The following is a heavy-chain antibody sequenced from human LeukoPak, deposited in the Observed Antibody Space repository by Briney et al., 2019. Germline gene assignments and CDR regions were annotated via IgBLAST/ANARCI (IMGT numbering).Heavy chain of an antibody. Sequence: GGSLRLSCAASGFTFNSYAMSWVRQAPGKGLEWVGRIKSKTDGGTTDYAAPVKGRFTISRDDSKNTLYLQMNSLKTEDTAVYYCSAGSPFDYWGQGILVTVSS. V-gene: IGHV3-15*01. J-gene: IGHJ4*02. CDR3: SAGSPFDY. CDR2: IKSKTDGGTT. CDR1: GFTFNSYA. D-gene: IGHD3-10*01.